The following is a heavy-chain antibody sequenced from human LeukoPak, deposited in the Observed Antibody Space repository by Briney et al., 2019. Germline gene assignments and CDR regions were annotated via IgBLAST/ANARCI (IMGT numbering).Heavy chain of an antibody. CDR3: ASIDIVVVPASQGKGDYYYYGMDV. CDR1: GFTFSNAW. J-gene: IGHJ6*02. V-gene: IGHV3-15*01. Sequence: PGGSLRLSCAASGFTFSNAWMSWVRQAPGKGLEWVGRIKSKTDAGATDYAAPVKGRFTISRDDSKNTLYLQMNSLRAEDTAVYYCASIDIVVVPASQGKGDYYYYGMDVWGQGTTVTVSS. CDR2: IKSKTDAGAT. D-gene: IGHD2-2*01.